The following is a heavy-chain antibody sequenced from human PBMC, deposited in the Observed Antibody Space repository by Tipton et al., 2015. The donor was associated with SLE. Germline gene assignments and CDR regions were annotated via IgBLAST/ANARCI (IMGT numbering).Heavy chain of an antibody. J-gene: IGHJ3*02. CDR2: IYYSGST. CDR1: GGSISSGGYY. Sequence: GLVKPSETLSLTCTVSGGSISSGGYYWSWIRQHPGKGLEWIGYIYYSGSTYYNPSLKSRVTISVDTSKNQFSLKLSSVTAADTAVYYCARETSYSNYSGLLFPDAFDIWGQGTMVTVSS. D-gene: IGHD4-11*01. CDR3: ARETSYSNYSGLLFPDAFDI. V-gene: IGHV4-31*03.